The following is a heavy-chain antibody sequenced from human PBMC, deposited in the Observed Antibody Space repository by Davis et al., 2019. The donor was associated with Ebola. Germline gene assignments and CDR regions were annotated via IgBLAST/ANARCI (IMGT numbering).Heavy chain of an antibody. D-gene: IGHD1-26*01. J-gene: IGHJ4*02. CDR3: ARHGAQWELISFFDY. Sequence: SETLSLTCAVYGGSFSGYYWGWIRQSPGKGLEWIGSIYSTGGTHYNPSLKSQFTISVDTSNNQFSLKLSSVTAADTAVYYCARHGAQWELISFFDYWGQGTLVTVSS. CDR2: IYSTGGT. V-gene: IGHV4-39*01. CDR1: GGSFSGYY.